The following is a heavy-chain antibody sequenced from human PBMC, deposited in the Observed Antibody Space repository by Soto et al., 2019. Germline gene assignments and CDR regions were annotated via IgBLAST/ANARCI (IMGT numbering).Heavy chain of an antibody. CDR1: GGSISSYY. V-gene: IGHV4-59*08. Sequence: KLSETLSLTCTVSGGSISSYYWSWIRQPPGKGLEWIGYIFYSGSTNYNPSLKSRVTISVDTSKNQFSLKLTSVTAADTAVYYCARLDGDGPDYWGQGTLVTVSS. J-gene: IGHJ4*02. CDR2: IFYSGST. CDR3: ARLDGDGPDY. D-gene: IGHD3-10*01.